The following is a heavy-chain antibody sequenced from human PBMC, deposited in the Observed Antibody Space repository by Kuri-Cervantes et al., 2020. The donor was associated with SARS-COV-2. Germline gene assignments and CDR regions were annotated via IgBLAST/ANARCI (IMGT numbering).Heavy chain of an antibody. Sequence: GESLKISCAASGFTFSSYAMHWVRQAPGKGLEYVSAISSNGGSTYYANSVKGRFTISRDNSKNTLYLQMGSLRAEDMAVYYCARDPSSDIWGQGTMVTVSS. CDR3: ARDPSSDI. CDR2: ISSNGGST. CDR1: GFTFSSYA. V-gene: IGHV3-64*01. J-gene: IGHJ3*02.